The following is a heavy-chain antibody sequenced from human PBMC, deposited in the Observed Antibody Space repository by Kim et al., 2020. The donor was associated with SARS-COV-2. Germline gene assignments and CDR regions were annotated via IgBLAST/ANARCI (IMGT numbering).Heavy chain of an antibody. J-gene: IGHJ6*02. Sequence: GGSLRLSCAASGLSFDDSAMNWVRQPPGKGLEWVAVISYDGRNKDYADSVKGRFTISRDNSKRTLYLQMNSLRVEDTAVYYCARGNYYESVMLSDYDNGMVVWGQGTTVTVSS. CDR3: ARGNYYESVMLSDYDNGMVV. V-gene: IGHV3-30-3*01. D-gene: IGHD3-22*01. CDR1: GLSFDDSA. CDR2: ISYDGRNK.